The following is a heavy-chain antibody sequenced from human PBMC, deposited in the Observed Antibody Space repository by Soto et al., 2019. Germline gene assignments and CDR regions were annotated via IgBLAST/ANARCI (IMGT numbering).Heavy chain of an antibody. D-gene: IGHD2-2*01. CDR2: IYPGESDT. V-gene: IGHV5-51*01. J-gene: IGHJ5*02. CDR1: GYSFTSYW. Sequence: GESLKISCTGVGYSFTSYWIGWVRQMPGKGLEWMGIIYPGESDTRYSPSFQGQVTISADKSITTAYLQWSSLKASDTAMYYCARGYCTTTICDPWFDPWGQGTLVTVS. CDR3: ARGYCTTTICDPWFDP.